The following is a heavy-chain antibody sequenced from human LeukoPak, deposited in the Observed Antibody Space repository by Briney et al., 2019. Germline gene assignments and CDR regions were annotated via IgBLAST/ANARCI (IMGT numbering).Heavy chain of an antibody. CDR1: GGSFSGYY. J-gene: IGHJ6*04. CDR3: ARDLHYDILTGTYYGMDV. V-gene: IGHV4-34*01. Sequence: SSETLSLTCADYGGSFSGYYWSWIRQPPGKGLEWIGEINHSGSTNYNPSLKSRVTISVDTSKNQFSLKLSSVTAADTAVYYCARDLHYDILTGTYYGMDVWGKGTTVTVSS. D-gene: IGHD3-9*01. CDR2: INHSGST.